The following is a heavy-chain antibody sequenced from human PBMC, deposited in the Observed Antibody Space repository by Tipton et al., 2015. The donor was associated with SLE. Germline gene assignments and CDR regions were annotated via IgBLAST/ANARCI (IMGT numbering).Heavy chain of an antibody. J-gene: IGHJ3*02. V-gene: IGHV4-59*01. CDR1: GGSISSYY. CDR3: ARRVVLWFGEPPAGAFDI. CDR2: IYYSGNT. D-gene: IGHD3-10*01. Sequence: TLSLTCTVSGGSISSYYWSWIRQPPGKGLEWIGYIYYSGNTNYNPSLKSRVTISVDTSKNQFSLKLSSVTVADTAVYYCARRVVLWFGEPPAGAFDIWGQGTMVTVSS.